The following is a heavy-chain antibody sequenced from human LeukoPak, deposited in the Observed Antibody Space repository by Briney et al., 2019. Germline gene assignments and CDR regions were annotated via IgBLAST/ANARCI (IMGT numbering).Heavy chain of an antibody. V-gene: IGHV3-21*01. CDR2: ISSSSSYI. D-gene: IGHD2-2*01. CDR1: GFTFSSYA. J-gene: IGHJ5*02. CDR3: ARDLGGCSSTSCYGTFDP. Sequence: GGSLRLSCAASGFTFSSYAMSWVRQAPGKGLEWVSSISSSSSYIYYADSVKGRFTISRDNAKNSLYLQMNSLRAEDTAVYYCARDLGGCSSTSCYGTFDPWGQGTLVTVSS.